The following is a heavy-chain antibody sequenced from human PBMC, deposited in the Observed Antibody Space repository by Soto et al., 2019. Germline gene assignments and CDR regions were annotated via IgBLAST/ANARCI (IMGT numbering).Heavy chain of an antibody. V-gene: IGHV1-18*01. D-gene: IGHD2-15*01. CDR2: ISAYNGNI. J-gene: IGHJ5*02. CDR1: VYSFSNYG. CDR3: ATAVVVGAWFEP. Sequence: ASVKVSCKASVYSFSNYGISWVRQAPGQGLEWMGWISAYNGNIKFAQKVQGRVTMTTDTFTSTAYMELRSLRSDDTAVYYCATAVVVGAWFEPWGQGTLVTVSS.